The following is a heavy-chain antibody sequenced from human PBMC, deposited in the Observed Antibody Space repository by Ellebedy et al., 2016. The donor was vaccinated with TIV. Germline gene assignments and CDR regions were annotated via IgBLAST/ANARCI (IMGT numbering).Heavy chain of an antibody. CDR3: ARDDYGGSGGMDV. CDR1: GFTFSDHY. CDR2: ISTSRIST. D-gene: IGHD4-23*01. J-gene: IGHJ6*02. Sequence: GESLKISCAASGFTFSDHYMGWIRQTPGKGLEWVAYISTSRISTYYTDSVKGRFTISRDDAKNSLYLQMNSLRAEDTAVYDCARDDYGGSGGMDVWGQGTTITVSS. V-gene: IGHV3-11*01.